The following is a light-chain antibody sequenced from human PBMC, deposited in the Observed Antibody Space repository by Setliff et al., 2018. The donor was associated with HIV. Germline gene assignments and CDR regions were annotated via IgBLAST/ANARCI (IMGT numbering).Light chain of an antibody. J-gene: IGLJ1*01. CDR3: CSYGSSDTFV. CDR2: EVT. CDR1: SSDVGSYNL. V-gene: IGLV2-23*02. Sequence: QSALTQPASVSGSPGQSITISCTGTSSDVGSYNLVSWYQQRPGEAPKLIMYEVTEWPSGISDRFSGSKSGNTASLTISGLQADDEADYYCCSYGSSDTFVFGTGTKVTVL.